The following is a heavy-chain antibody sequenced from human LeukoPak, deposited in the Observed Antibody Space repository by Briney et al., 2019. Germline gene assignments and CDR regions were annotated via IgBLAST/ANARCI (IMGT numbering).Heavy chain of an antibody. D-gene: IGHD3-16*01. CDR1: GFRFSTYW. CDR3: VRGAYYFYGMDV. CDR2: INGDGSVT. Sequence: SGGSLRLSCAASGFRFSTYWMHWVRQAPGKGLVWVAHINGDGSVTSYADAMKGRFTISRDNAKNTLYLHITGLRADDTAVFYCVRGAYYFYGMDVWGQGTTVTASS. V-gene: IGHV3-74*01. J-gene: IGHJ6*02.